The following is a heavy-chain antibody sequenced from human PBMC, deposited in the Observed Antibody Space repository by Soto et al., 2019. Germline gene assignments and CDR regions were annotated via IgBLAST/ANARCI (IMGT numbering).Heavy chain of an antibody. J-gene: IGHJ6*02. V-gene: IGHV5-51*01. Sequence: GESLKISCKGSGYSFTSYWIGWVRQMPGKGLEWMGIIYPGDSDTRYSPSFQGQVTISADKSISTAYLQWSSLKASDTAMYYRARLNYYDSSGSPSSGMDVWGQGTTVTVSS. CDR1: GYSFTSYW. CDR3: ARLNYYDSSGSPSSGMDV. D-gene: IGHD3-22*01. CDR2: IYPGDSDT.